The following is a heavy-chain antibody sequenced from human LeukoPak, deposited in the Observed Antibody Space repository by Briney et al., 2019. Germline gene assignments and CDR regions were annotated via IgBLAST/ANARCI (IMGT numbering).Heavy chain of an antibody. Sequence: NPGGSLRLSCVASGFTFSDSYMSWIRQAPGKGLEWVSYISSSGSTIHYADSVKGRFTISGDNTKTSLYLQMNSLRVEDTAVYFCVTVEMTTRTFDCWGQGTLVTVSS. J-gene: IGHJ4*02. D-gene: IGHD1-1*01. V-gene: IGHV3-11*04. CDR3: VTVEMTTRTFDC. CDR1: GFTFSDSY. CDR2: ISSSGSTI.